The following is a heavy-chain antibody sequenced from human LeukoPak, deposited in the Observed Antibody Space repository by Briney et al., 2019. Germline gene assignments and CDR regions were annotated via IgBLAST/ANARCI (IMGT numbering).Heavy chain of an antibody. CDR2: ISGSGGST. Sequence: GGSLRLSCAASGFTFSSYAMSWVRQAPGKGLEWVSAISGSGGSTYYADSVKGRFTISRDNSKNTLYLQMNSPRAEDTAVYYCAKSYDSSGYYYFDYWGQGTLVTVSS. D-gene: IGHD3-22*01. V-gene: IGHV3-23*01. CDR3: AKSYDSSGYYYFDY. CDR1: GFTFSSYA. J-gene: IGHJ4*02.